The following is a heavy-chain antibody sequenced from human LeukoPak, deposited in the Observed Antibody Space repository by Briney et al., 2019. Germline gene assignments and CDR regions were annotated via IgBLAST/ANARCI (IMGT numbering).Heavy chain of an antibody. Sequence: SQTLSLTCIVSGGSITSGDYYWSWIRQPPGKGLEWIGYIYHNGDTYYNPSLKSRVSISVDTSKNQFSLKLSSVTAADTAVYYCARAGVVPAAINRAFDIWGQGSVVTVSS. CDR3: ARAGVVPAAINRAFDI. CDR2: IYHNGDT. V-gene: IGHV4-30-4*08. D-gene: IGHD2-2*02. CDR1: GGSITSGDYY. J-gene: IGHJ3*02.